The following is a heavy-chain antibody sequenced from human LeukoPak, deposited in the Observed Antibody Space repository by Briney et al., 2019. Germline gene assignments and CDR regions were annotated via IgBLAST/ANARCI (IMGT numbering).Heavy chain of an antibody. V-gene: IGHV3-7*01. Sequence: GGSLRLSCAASGFTFSRYWMSWVRQAPGKGLEWVANIKQDGSEKYYVDSVKGRFTISRDNAKNSLYLQMNSLRAEDTAVYYCARDGWSPDYWGQGTLVTVSS. CDR2: IKQDGSEK. J-gene: IGHJ4*02. CDR1: GFTFSRYW. CDR3: ARDGWSPDY.